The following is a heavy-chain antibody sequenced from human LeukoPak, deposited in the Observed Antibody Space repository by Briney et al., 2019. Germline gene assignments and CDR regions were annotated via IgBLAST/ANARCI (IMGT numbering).Heavy chain of an antibody. J-gene: IGHJ4*02. CDR3: ARDVEMATSRGFFDC. CDR2: ISYDGSNK. D-gene: IGHD5-24*01. CDR1: GFTFSSYA. Sequence: GRSLRLSCAASGFTFSSYAMHWVRQAPGKGLEWVAVISYDGSNKYYADSVKGRFTISRDNSKNTLYLQMNSLRAEDTAVYYCARDVEMATSRGFFDCWGQGTLVTVSS. V-gene: IGHV3-30-3*01.